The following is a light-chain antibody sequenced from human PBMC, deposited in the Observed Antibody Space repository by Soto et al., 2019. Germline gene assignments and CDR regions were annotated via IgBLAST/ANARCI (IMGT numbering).Light chain of an antibody. V-gene: IGKV3-20*01. Sequence: EIVLTQSPGSLSLSPGERATLSCRASQSVDSTFFAWYQKKPGQAPRILIYGASKRATGVPDRFSGSGSGTDFTLTISRLEPEYFAVYYCQQYMSSVTFGQGTKVEI. J-gene: IGKJ1*01. CDR3: QQYMSSVT. CDR1: QSVDSTF. CDR2: GAS.